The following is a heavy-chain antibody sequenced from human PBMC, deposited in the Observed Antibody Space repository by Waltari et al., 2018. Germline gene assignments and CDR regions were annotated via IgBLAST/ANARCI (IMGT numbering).Heavy chain of an antibody. CDR2: ISYDGSNK. V-gene: IGHV3-30-3*01. CDR1: GFTFSSYA. Sequence: QVQLVESGGGVVQPGRSLRLSCAASGFTFSSYAMHGVRQAPGKGLEWVAVISYDGSNKYYADSVKGRFTISRDNSKNTLYLQMNSLRAEDTAVYYCARGRLRGIAVAGTDYWGQGTLVTVSS. D-gene: IGHD6-19*01. J-gene: IGHJ4*02. CDR3: ARGRLRGIAVAGTDY.